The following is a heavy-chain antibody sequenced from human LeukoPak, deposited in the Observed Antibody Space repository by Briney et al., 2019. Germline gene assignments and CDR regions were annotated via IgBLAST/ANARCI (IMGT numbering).Heavy chain of an antibody. Sequence: GGSLRLSCAASGFTFSSDWMSWGRQAPGKGVEWVAHIKQDGSEKYTVDSVKGRFTISRDNAKNSLYLQMNRLRAEDTAVYYCARISYSGSHDFDYRGQGTLVTVSS. D-gene: IGHD1-26*01. V-gene: IGHV3-7*03. CDR3: ARISYSGSHDFDY. CDR2: IKQDGSEK. CDR1: GFTFSSDW. J-gene: IGHJ4*02.